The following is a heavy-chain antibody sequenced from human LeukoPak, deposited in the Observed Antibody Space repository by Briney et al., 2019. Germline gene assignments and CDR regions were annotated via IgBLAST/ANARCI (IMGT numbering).Heavy chain of an antibody. Sequence: GGSLRLSCAASGFSFSSYSIHWVRQAPGKGLEWVAVKNFALSVKGRFAISRDNSKNTLFLQMNNLRSEDTALYCVSPTADYPFLYYFDSWGQGTLVTVSS. CDR3: SPTADYPFLYYFDS. CDR1: GFSFSSYS. V-gene: IGHV3-30*09. CDR2: K. D-gene: IGHD5-12*01. J-gene: IGHJ4*02.